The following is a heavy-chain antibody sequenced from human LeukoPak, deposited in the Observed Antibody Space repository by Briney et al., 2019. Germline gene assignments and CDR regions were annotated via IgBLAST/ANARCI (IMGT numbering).Heavy chain of an antibody. CDR1: GGSISSYY. CDR3: ASEIYSGSYSGLAY. Sequence: SETLSLTWTVAGGSISSYYWSWIRQPPGKGLEWNGYIYYSGSTNYNPSLKSRATISVATSKNQFSLKLSSVTAADTAVYYCASEIYSGSYSGLAYWGQGTLVTVSS. J-gene: IGHJ4*02. D-gene: IGHD1-26*01. CDR2: IYYSGST. V-gene: IGHV4-59*01.